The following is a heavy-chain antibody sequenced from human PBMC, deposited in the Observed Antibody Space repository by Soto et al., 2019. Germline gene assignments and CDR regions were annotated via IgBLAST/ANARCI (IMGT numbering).Heavy chain of an antibody. CDR2: INPNSGGT. Sequence: GASVKVSCKASGYTFTGYYMHWVRQAPGQGLEWMGWINPNSGGTNYAQKFQGRVTMTRDTSISTAYMELSRLRSDDTAVYYCATGGVTYYDILTGYSLDYWGQGTQVTVSS. CDR3: ATGGVTYYDILTGYSLDY. V-gene: IGHV1-2*02. D-gene: IGHD3-9*01. CDR1: GYTFTGYY. J-gene: IGHJ4*02.